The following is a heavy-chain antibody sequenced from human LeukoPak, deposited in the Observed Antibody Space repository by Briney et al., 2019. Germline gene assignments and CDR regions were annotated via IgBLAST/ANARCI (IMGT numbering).Heavy chain of an antibody. CDR1: GGSISSSRYF. J-gene: IGHJ4*02. CDR2: MYYSGST. D-gene: IGHD2-15*01. Sequence: SETLSLTCSVSGGSISSSRYFWGWIRQPPGKGLEWIGSMYYSGSTYYNPSLKSRVTISVDTFKNQFSLQLSSVTAADTAVYYCARESATSSNFDYWGQGTLVTVSS. V-gene: IGHV4-39*02. CDR3: ARESATSSNFDY.